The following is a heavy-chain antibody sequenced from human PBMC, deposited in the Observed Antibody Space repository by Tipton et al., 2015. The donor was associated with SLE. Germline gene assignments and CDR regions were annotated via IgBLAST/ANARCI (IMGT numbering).Heavy chain of an antibody. Sequence: TLSLTCTVSGDSISSSSYYWGGVRQSPGKGLEWIGSIYYSGSTYYSPSLRSRITISVDTSKNQFSLKLSSVTAADTAVYYCARGGYYYDSSGYSDYWGQGTLVTVSS. CDR1: GDSISSSSYY. CDR2: IYYSGST. D-gene: IGHD3-22*01. CDR3: ARGGYYYDSSGYSDY. J-gene: IGHJ4*02. V-gene: IGHV4-39*01.